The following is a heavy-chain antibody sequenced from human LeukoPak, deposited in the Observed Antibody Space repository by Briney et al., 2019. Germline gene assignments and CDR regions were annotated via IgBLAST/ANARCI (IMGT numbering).Heavy chain of an antibody. V-gene: IGHV4-39*01. CDR1: GGSISSSCCY. CDR2: IYYSGST. Sequence: SETMSLASTVAGGSISSSCCYCDWIRHPPGRGLEWIGSIYYSGSTYYNPSLKSRVTISVDTSKNQFSLKLSSVTAADTAVYYCARGSSGWYRFVDYWGQGTLVTVSS. CDR3: ARGSSGWYRFVDY. J-gene: IGHJ4*02. D-gene: IGHD6-19*01.